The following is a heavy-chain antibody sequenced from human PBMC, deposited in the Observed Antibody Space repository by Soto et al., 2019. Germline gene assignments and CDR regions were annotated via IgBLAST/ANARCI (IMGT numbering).Heavy chain of an antibody. CDR1: GFASSDHY. CDR3: ARWVAGAADC. Sequence: EVQLVESGGGLVQPGGSLRLSCAASGFASSDHYMDWVRQAPGKVLEWLGRTKNKGQSFTIEYAPSVKGRFIISRDDSKNSVFLQINSLRTDDTAVYYCARWVAGAADCWGQGTQVTVSS. V-gene: IGHV3-72*01. D-gene: IGHD2-15*01. CDR2: TKNKGQSFTI. J-gene: IGHJ4*02.